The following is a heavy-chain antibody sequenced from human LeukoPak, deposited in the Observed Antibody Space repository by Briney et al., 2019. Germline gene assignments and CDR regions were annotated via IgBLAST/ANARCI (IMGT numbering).Heavy chain of an antibody. CDR1: GFTARSYE. V-gene: IGHV3-48*03. J-gene: IGHJ4*02. CDR2: ISSSGSAK. Sequence: GGSLRLSCAASGFTARSYEMNWVRQAPGTGLEWVSYISSSGSAKFYADCVKGRFTISRDNAKNALHLQMNSLKAEDTAVYYCARDWLRLGYWGQGGLVTVSS. CDR3: ARDWLRLGY. D-gene: IGHD5-12*01.